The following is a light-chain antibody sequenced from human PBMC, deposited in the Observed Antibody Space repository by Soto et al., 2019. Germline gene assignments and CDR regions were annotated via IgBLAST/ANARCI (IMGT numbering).Light chain of an antibody. CDR3: QQYVRLPWT. Sequence: EIVLTQSPGTLSLSPGERATLSCRASQSVSSDYLVWYQQKPGQAPRLLMYGASSTATGIPDRFSGSGSGTDFTLTISRLEPEDFAVYYCQQYVRLPWTFGQGTKVEIK. CDR2: GAS. J-gene: IGKJ1*01. V-gene: IGKV3-20*01. CDR1: QSVSSDY.